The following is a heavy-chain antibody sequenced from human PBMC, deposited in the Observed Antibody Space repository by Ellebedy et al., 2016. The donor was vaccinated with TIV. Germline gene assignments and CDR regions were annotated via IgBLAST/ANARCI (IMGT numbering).Heavy chain of an antibody. CDR3: ARRDYDILTGYYLGHFDY. J-gene: IGHJ4*02. CDR2: ISAYNGNT. CDR1: GYTFTSYG. Sequence: GASVKVSCKASGYTFTSYGISWVRQAPGQGLEWMGWISAYNGNTNYAQKLQGRVTMTTDTSTSTAYMELSSLRSEDTAVYYCARRDYDILTGYYLGHFDYWGQGTLVTVSS. D-gene: IGHD3-9*01. V-gene: IGHV1-18*04.